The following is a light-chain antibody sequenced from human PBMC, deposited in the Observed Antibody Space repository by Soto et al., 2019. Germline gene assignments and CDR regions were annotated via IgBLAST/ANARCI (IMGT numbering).Light chain of an antibody. J-gene: IGLJ2*01. CDR2: GNN. Sequence: QSVLTQPPSVSGAPGQRVTFSCTGSSSNIGAGYDVHWYQHLPGTAPKLLIYGNNNRPSGVPDRFSGSKSGTSASLAITGLQAEDEADYYCQSYDSSLRGVAFGGGTKLTVL. CDR3: QSYDSSLRGVA. V-gene: IGLV1-40*01. CDR1: SSNIGAGYD.